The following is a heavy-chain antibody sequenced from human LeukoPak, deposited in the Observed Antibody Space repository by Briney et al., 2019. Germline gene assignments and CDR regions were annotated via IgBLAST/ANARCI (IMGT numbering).Heavy chain of an antibody. J-gene: IGHJ4*02. D-gene: IGHD2-15*01. CDR3: ARDTYCRGGSCLRDY. Sequence: GGSLRLSCAASGFTFDDYGMSWVRQAPGKGLEWVSGINWSGRSTGYAESVKGRFTISRDNAKNSLYLQMNSLRAEDTALYYCARDTYCRGGSCLRDYWGQGTLVTVSS. CDR2: INWSGRST. V-gene: IGHV3-20*04. CDR1: GFTFDDYG.